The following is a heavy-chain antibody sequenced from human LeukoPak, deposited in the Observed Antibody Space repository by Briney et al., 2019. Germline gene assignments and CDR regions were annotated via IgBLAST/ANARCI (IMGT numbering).Heavy chain of an antibody. V-gene: IGHV4-31*03. CDR2: IYYSGST. Sequence: SETLSLTCTVSGGSISSGGYYWSWIRQHPGKGLEWIGYIYYSGSTYYNPSLKSRVTMSVDTSKNQFSLKLSSVTAADTAVYYCARGGVLRGYSYGYGMDVWGQGTTVTVSS. CDR3: ARGGVLRGYSYGYGMDV. D-gene: IGHD5-18*01. CDR1: GGSISSGGYY. J-gene: IGHJ6*02.